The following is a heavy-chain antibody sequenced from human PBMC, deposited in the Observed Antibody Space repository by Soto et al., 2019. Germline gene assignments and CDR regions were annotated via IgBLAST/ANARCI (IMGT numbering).Heavy chain of an antibody. CDR1: GYAFSSYG. Sequence: ASVKVSCKASGYAFSSYGFSWVRQAPGQGLEWMGWISGYNGNTNYARKFQGRVTMTTDTSTSTAYMELRSLRSDDTAVYYCAREGRLGSWGQGPRAPVSS. CDR2: ISGYNGNT. D-gene: IGHD6-25*01. J-gene: IGHJ5*01. V-gene: IGHV1-18*01. CDR3: AREGRLGS.